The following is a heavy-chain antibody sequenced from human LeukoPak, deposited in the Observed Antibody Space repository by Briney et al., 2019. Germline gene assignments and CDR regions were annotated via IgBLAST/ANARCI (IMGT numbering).Heavy chain of an antibody. CDR3: ARDPGPLYDSSGYSDY. D-gene: IGHD3-22*01. CDR2: INTNTGNP. V-gene: IGHV7-4-1*02. CDR1: GYTFTSYA. Sequence: GTSVKVSCKASGYTFTSYAMNWVRQAPGQGLEWMGWINTNTGNPTYAQGFTGRFVFSLDTSVSTAYLQISSLKAEDTAVYYCARDPGPLYDSSGYSDYWGQGTLVTVSS. J-gene: IGHJ4*02.